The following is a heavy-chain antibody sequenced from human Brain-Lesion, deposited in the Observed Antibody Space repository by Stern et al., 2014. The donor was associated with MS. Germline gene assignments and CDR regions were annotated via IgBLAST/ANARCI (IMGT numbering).Heavy chain of an antibody. CDR3: ARHDSVPRPSQLYSARDRGPGYFDY. CDR1: GGSISSSTYY. V-gene: IGHV4-39*01. D-gene: IGHD1-26*01. Sequence: QLQLQESGPGLVKPSETLSLTCTVSGGSISSSTYYWAWIRQPPGKGLEWIGNIYYSGFTYYNPSLKSRVTISVDMSKNQFSLKLSSVTAADPAIYYCARHDSVPRPSQLYSARDRGPGYFDYWGQGTLVTVSS. J-gene: IGHJ4*02. CDR2: IYYSGFT.